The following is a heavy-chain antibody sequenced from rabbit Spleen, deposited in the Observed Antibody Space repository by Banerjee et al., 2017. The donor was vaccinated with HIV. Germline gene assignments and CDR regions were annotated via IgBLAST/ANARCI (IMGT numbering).Heavy chain of an antibody. J-gene: IGHJ4*01. Sequence: QSLEESGGGLVKPGASLTLTCTASGFSFSSGYYMCWVRQAPGKGLEWIGSIYTGRSGSTWYASWAKGRFTVSKTSSTTVTLQMTSLTAADTATYFCARSDSENDRFNLWGPGTLVTVS. CDR3: ARSDSENDRFNL. CDR1: GFSFSSGYY. D-gene: IGHD2-1*01. V-gene: IGHV1S40*01. CDR2: IYTGRSGST.